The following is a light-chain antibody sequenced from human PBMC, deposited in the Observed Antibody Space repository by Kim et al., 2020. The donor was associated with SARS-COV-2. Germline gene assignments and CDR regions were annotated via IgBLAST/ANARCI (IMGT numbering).Light chain of an antibody. CDR3: QGWDNRSDLGV. V-gene: IGLV3-21*04. Sequence: YELTQPPSVSVAPGETARITCGGNKLPSKGVHWYQQKPGQAPVLVIYSDADRPSGIPERFSGSNSGNTATLTITRVEVGDEADYYCQGWDNRSDLGVFG. J-gene: IGLJ3*02. CDR1: KLPSKG. CDR2: SDA.